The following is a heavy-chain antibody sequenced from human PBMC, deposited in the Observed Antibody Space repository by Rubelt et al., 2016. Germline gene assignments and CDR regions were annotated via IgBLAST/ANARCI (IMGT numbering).Heavy chain of an antibody. CDR3: ARGMESTLFYFDS. Sequence: QLQLQESGPGLVKPSETLSLACTVSDASIRSNSYYWGWISQPPGRGVGYFGRSNNVGNTYYNPPSKSRLHIALTASNNHVSLNLTAVNAADTAVDDCARGMESTLFYFDSLGLGTLVTVSS. CDR1: DASIRSNSYY. V-gene: IGHV4-39*07. CDR2: SNNVGNT. J-gene: IGHJ4*02. D-gene: IGHD3-3*01.